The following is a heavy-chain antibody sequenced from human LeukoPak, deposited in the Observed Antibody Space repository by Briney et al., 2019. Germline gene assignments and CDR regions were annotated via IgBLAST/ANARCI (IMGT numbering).Heavy chain of an antibody. CDR1: GHTFSSYW. CDR2: TNLHGTAV. Sequence: GGSLRLSCAASGHTFSSYWMHWVRQAPGKGLVWVARTNLHGTAVDYADSVKGRFIISRDNAKNTLFLQMNSLRVEDTAVYYCASAYTYVRLGDHWGQGTLVTVSS. V-gene: IGHV3-74*01. D-gene: IGHD3-16*01. J-gene: IGHJ4*02. CDR3: ASAYTYVRLGDH.